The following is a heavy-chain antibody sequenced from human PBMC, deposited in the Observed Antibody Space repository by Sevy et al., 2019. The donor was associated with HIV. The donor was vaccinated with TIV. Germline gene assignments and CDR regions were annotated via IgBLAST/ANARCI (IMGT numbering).Heavy chain of an antibody. D-gene: IGHD2-2*01. V-gene: IGHV3-53*01. J-gene: IGHJ4*02. CDR2: IYIDGRT. Sequence: GGSLRLSCAASGFTVSNNFVTWVRQAPGKGREWVSFIYIDGRTYYADSVKGRFTISRDNSKNMVYIQLNSLRDEDTAVYFCASSSPAGHDWGQGTLVTVSS. CDR3: ASSSPAGHD. CDR1: GFTVSNNF.